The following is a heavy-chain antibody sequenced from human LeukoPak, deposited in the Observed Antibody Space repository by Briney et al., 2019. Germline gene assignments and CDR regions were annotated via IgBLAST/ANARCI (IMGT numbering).Heavy chain of an antibody. CDR2: VNHSGRT. D-gene: IGHD3-10*01. CDR3: ARGIRGVIITTNYYNMDV. J-gene: IGHJ6*03. Sequence: PSETLSLTCAVYGRSFSGYYWSWVRQPPGKGLEWMGEVNHSGRTSYNPSLKSRVTISADTSKNQFSLRMTPLTAADTAVYYCARGIRGVIITTNYYNMDVWGPGTTVTVSS. CDR1: GRSFSGYY. V-gene: IGHV4-34*01.